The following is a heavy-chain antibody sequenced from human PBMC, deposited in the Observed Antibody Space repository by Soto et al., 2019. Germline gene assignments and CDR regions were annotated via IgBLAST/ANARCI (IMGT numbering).Heavy chain of an antibody. CDR3: ATSFRYFDN. J-gene: IGHJ4*02. V-gene: IGHV3-23*01. CDR2: ISGTASRT. D-gene: IGHD3-9*01. Sequence: GGSLRLSCAGSGFTPTTTPLSWVRQPPGRGLEWVTTISGTASRTYYVDSVKGRFFISRDNSKNTVTLQMNNLTVDDTAVYYCATSFRYFDNWGQGTRVTVSS. CDR1: GFTPTTTP.